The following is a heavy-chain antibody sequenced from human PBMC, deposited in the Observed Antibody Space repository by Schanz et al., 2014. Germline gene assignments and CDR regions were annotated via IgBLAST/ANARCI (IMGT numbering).Heavy chain of an antibody. CDR1: GFTFGDYA. CDR2: ISGSGGT. V-gene: IGHV3-23*01. CDR3: ARPALWFGDNCFDP. J-gene: IGHJ5*02. D-gene: IGHD3-10*01. Sequence: EVQLLESGGGLVQPGGSLRLSCAASGFTFGDYAMTWVRQAPGKGLEWVSAISGSGGTNYADSVKGRFTISRDNAKNTLYLQMNSLRAEDTAVYYCARPALWFGDNCFDPWGQGTLVTVSS.